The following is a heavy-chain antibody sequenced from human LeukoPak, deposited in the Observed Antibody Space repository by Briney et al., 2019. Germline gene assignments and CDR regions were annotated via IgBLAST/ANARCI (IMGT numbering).Heavy chain of an antibody. CDR1: GFTFSSYA. D-gene: IGHD3-10*01. V-gene: IGHV3-23*01. CDR3: AKDGIPGFGELLLYNTFDY. CDR2: ISGSGGST. J-gene: IGHJ4*02. Sequence: PGGSLRLSCAASGFTFSSYAMSWVRQAPGKGLEWVSAISGSGGSTYYADSVKGRFTISRDNSKNTLYLQMNSLRAEDTAVYYCAKDGIPGFGELLLYNTFDYWGQGTLVTVSS.